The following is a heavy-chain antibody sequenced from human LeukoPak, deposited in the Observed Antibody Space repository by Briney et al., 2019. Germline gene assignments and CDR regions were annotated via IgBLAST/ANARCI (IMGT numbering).Heavy chain of an antibody. CDR2: VSAYNGNT. V-gene: IGHV1-18*01. D-gene: IGHD1-1*01. CDR3: ARETTTSDAFDI. J-gene: IGHJ3*02. Sequence: ASVKLSCKASGYTFTSYGISWVRQAPGQGLEWMGWVSAYNGNTNYAQKLQGRVTMTTDTSTSTAYMELRSLRSDDTAVYYCARETTTSDAFDIWGQGTMVTVSS. CDR1: GYTFTSYG.